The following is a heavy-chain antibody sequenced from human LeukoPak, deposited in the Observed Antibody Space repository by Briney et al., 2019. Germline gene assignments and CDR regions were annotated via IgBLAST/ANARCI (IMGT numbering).Heavy chain of an antibody. D-gene: IGHD3-3*01. Sequence: MTSETLSLTCTVSGGSIYSYYWNWIRQPPGKGLEWIANIYYSGTINYNPSLKSQATISLDTSRNLFSLNLSSVTAADTAVYYCARTFRLSESSYNPNDAFDIWGQGTMVTVSS. CDR1: GGSIYSYY. J-gene: IGHJ3*02. CDR3: ARTFRLSESSYNPNDAFDI. V-gene: IGHV4-59*01. CDR2: IYYSGTI.